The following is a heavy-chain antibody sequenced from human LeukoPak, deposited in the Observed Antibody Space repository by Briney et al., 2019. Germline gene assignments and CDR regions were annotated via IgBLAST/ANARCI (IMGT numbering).Heavy chain of an antibody. CDR2: ISDSVGRT. CDR3: AKRGVVIRVILVGFHKEAYYFDS. V-gene: IGHV3-23*01. D-gene: IGHD3-10*01. CDR1: GITLSNYG. J-gene: IGHJ4*02. Sequence: GGSLRLSCAVSGITLSNYGMSWVRQAPGKGLEWVAGISDSVGRTNYADSVKGRFTISRDNPKNTLYLQMNSLRAEDTAVYFCAKRGVVIRVILVGFHKEAYYFDSWGQGALVTVSS.